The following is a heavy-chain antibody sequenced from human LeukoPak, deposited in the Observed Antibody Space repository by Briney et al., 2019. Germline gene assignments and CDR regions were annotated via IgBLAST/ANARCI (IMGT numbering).Heavy chain of an antibody. CDR1: GFTFSNYA. CDR2: ISHDRSNN. J-gene: IGHJ4*02. D-gene: IGHD3-10*01. CDR3: ARDLSGSYMSDY. Sequence: GGSLRLSCAASGFTFSNYAMHWARQAPGKGLEWVAFISHDRSNNCHADSVKGRFTISRDNSKDTLYLQMNSLTDEDTAVYYCARDLSGSYMSDYWGQGTLVTVSS. V-gene: IGHV3-30-3*01.